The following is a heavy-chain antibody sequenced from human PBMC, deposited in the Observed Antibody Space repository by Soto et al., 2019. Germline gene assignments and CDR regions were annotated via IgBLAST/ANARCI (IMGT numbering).Heavy chain of an antibody. CDR1: GFTFSGYG. Sequence: GGSLRLSCAPSGFTFSGYGMHWVRQAPGKGLEWVALIWFDGTNKYYADSVKGRFTISRDNSKNTLYLRMNSLRAEDTAVYYCARLYSSGWYFDYWGHGTLVTVSS. CDR2: IWFDGTNK. J-gene: IGHJ4*01. V-gene: IGHV3-33*01. CDR3: ARLYSSGWYFDY. D-gene: IGHD6-19*01.